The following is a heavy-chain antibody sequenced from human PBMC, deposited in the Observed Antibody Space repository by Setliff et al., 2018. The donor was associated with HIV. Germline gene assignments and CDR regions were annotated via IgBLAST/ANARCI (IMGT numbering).Heavy chain of an antibody. CDR1: GFTFSNYW. CDR3: AKEGGTYGSDYYYFYMDV. J-gene: IGHJ6*03. Sequence: SLRLSCTASGFTFSNYWVHWVRQAPGKGLEWVSGISWNSGIIGYADSVKGRFTISRDNAKNSLYLQMHSLRAEDTALYYCAKEGGTYGSDYYYFYMDVWGKGTTVTVSS. D-gene: IGHD3-10*01. V-gene: IGHV3-9*01. CDR2: ISWNSGII.